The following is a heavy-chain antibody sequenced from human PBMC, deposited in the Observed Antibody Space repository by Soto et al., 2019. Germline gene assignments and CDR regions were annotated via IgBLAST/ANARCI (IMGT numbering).Heavy chain of an antibody. CDR3: ARGRRDCSSSSVRGFDAFYI. V-gene: IGHV4-34*01. J-gene: IGHJ3*02. D-gene: IGHD6-6*01. CDR2: INHSGSA. CDR1: GESFSGYY. Sequence: SETLSLTCVVYGESFSGYYWSWIRQPPGKGLEWIGEINHSGSANYNPSLKSRVTISVDMSKKQFSLKLSSVTAADTAVYYCARGRRDCSSSSVRGFDAFYIWGQGSMVPVAS.